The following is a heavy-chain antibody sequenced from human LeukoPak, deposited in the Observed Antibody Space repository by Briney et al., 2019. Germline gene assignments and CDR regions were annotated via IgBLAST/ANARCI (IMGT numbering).Heavy chain of an antibody. CDR3: AKGKAAMVLYYYGMDV. D-gene: IGHD5-18*01. J-gene: IGHJ6*02. CDR1: GFTLSSYA. Sequence: GGSLRLSCAASGFTLSSYAMSWVRQAPGKGLEWVSAISGSGGSTYYADSVKGRFTISRDNSKNTLYLQMNSLRAEDTAVYYCAKGKAAMVLYYYGMDVWGQGTTVTVSS. CDR2: ISGSGGST. V-gene: IGHV3-23*01.